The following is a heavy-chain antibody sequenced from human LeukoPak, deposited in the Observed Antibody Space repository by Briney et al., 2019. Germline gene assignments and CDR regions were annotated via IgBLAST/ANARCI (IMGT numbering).Heavy chain of an antibody. V-gene: IGHV3-48*03. CDR3: ARRGTSRSSYYFDY. CDR1: GFTFSSYA. CDR2: ISTSASTI. J-gene: IGHJ4*02. Sequence: GGSLRLSCAASGFTFSSYAMNWVRQAPGKGLEWVSYISTSASTIYYADSVKGRFTSSRDNAKNSLYLQMNSLRAEDTAVYYCARRGTSRSSYYFDYWGQGTLVTVSS.